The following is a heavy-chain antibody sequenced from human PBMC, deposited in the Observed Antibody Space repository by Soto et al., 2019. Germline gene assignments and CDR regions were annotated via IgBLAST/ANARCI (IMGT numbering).Heavy chain of an antibody. V-gene: IGHV3-74*01. J-gene: IGHJ4*02. D-gene: IGHD5-18*01. CDR3: ARALPSYSYGNN. CDR2: INSDGGST. CDR1: GFTFSSYW. Sequence: GGSLRLSCAASGFTFSSYWMHWVRQAPGKGLVWVSRINSDGGSTSYADSVKGRFTISRDNAKNTLYLQMNSLRAEDTAVYYCARALPSYSYGNNWGQGTLVTVSS.